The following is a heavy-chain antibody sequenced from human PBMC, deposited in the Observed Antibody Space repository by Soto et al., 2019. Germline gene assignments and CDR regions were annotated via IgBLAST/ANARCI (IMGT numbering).Heavy chain of an antibody. CDR1: GGSISSYY. J-gene: IGHJ4*02. Sequence: SETLSLTCTVSGGSISSYYWSWIRQPPGKGLEWIGYIYYSGSTNYNPSLKSRVTISVDTSKNQFSLKLSSVTAADTAVYYCATGSTVTTLDYFDYWGQGTLVTVSS. CDR3: ATGSTVTTLDYFDY. V-gene: IGHV4-59*01. CDR2: IYYSGST. D-gene: IGHD4-17*01.